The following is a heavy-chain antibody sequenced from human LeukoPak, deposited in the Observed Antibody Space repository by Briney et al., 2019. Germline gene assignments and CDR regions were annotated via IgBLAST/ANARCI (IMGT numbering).Heavy chain of an antibody. CDR2: IYSGGST. CDR1: GFTVSSNY. Sequence: GGSLRLSCAASGFTVSSNYMSWVRQAPGKGLEWVSVIYSGGSTCYADSVEGRFTISRDNSKNTLYLQMNSLRAEDTAVYYCARTSPQWELLVSWGQGTLVTVSS. J-gene: IGHJ4*02. D-gene: IGHD1-26*01. V-gene: IGHV3-53*01. CDR3: ARTSPQWELLVS.